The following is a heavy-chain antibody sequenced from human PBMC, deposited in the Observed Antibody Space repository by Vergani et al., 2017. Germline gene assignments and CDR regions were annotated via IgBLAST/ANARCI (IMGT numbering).Heavy chain of an antibody. CDR2: MNPNSGNT. CDR1: GYTFTSYD. V-gene: IGHV1-8*01. J-gene: IGHJ4*02. Sequence: QVQLVQSGAEVKKPGASVKVSCKASGYTFTSYDINWVRQATGQGLEWMGWMNPNSGNTGYAQKFQGRVTMTRKTSISTAYMELSSLRSEDTAVYYCARGLDPYYYDSSGFNDYWGQGTLVTVSS. CDR3: ARGLDPYYYDSSGFNDY. D-gene: IGHD3-22*01.